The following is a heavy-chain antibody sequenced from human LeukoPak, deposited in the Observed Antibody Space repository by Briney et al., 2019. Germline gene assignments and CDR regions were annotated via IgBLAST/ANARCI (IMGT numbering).Heavy chain of an antibody. V-gene: IGHV3-30-3*01. CDR1: GFTFSSYA. CDR3: ARGHGDCSSTSCYQPGWFDP. CDR2: ISYDGSNK. J-gene: IGHJ5*02. Sequence: QTGGSLRLSCAASGFTFSSYAMHWVRQAPGKGLEWVAVISYDGSNKYYADSVKGRFTISRDNSKNTLYLQMNSLRAEDTAVYYCARGHGDCSSTSCYQPGWFDPWGQGTLVTVSS. D-gene: IGHD2-2*01.